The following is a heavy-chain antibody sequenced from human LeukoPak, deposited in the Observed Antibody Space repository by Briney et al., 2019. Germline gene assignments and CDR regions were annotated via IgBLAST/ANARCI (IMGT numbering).Heavy chain of an antibody. D-gene: IGHD3-3*01. J-gene: IGHJ4*02. Sequence: GGSLRLSCAASGFTFSSYWMSWVRQAPGKGLEWVANIKQDGSEEYFVDSVKGRLTISRDNAKNSLYLQLNSLGVEDTAVYYCARDRRDYDFWSGATHYYFDYWGQGILVTVSS. CDR2: IKQDGSEE. V-gene: IGHV3-7*01. CDR1: GFTFSSYW. CDR3: ARDRRDYDFWSGATHYYFDY.